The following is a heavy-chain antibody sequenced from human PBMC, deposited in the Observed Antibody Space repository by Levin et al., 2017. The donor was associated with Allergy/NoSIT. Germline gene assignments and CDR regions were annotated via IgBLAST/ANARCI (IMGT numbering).Heavy chain of an antibody. J-gene: IGHJ6*02. V-gene: IGHV3-30*04. CDR2: ISYNGNIK. D-gene: IGHD2-8*02. CDR3: AREYWTYTGTSDGTDV. CDR1: GFTFSDYA. Sequence: GGSLRLSCVASGFTFSDYAMHWARQAPGRGLEWVAVISYNGNIKYNADSVQGRFTISRSNSNNTRDLQMNSLRVEDTGVYDCAREYWTYTGTSDGTDVWGQGTTVTVSS.